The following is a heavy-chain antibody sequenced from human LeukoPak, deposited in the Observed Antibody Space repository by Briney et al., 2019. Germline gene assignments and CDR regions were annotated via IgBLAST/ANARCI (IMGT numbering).Heavy chain of an antibody. J-gene: IGHJ4*02. CDR2: ISGSGVST. CDR1: GFTFSSYA. CDR3: AKDQGSSWYYFDY. Sequence: GGSLRLSCAASGFTFSSYAMSWVRQAPGKGLEWVSAISGSGVSTYYADSVKGRFTISRDNSKNTLYLQMNSLRAEDTAVYYCAKDQGSSWYYFDYWGQGTLVTVSS. D-gene: IGHD6-13*01. V-gene: IGHV3-23*01.